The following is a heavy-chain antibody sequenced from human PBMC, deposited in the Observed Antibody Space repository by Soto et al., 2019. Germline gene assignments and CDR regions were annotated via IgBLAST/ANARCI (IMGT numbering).Heavy chain of an antibody. CDR1: GFTFNNYG. V-gene: IGHV3-21*01. D-gene: IGHD3-22*01. CDR2: VSKSGYA. J-gene: IGHJ4*02. CDR3: AREDSIIIPAVSDF. Sequence: GGSLRLFCTVSGFTFNNYGINWVRQAPGKGLEWVSSVSKSGYAYYSDSVKGRFTISRDNAKNSVSLQMNTLRVEDTAVYYCAREDSIIIPAVSDFWGQVTLVPVSP.